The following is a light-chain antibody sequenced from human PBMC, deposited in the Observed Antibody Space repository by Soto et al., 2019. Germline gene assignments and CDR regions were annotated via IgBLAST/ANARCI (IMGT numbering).Light chain of an antibody. V-gene: IGKV1-39*01. Sequence: VQMTQSPSFLSASVGDRVTITCRASQRIDNCLNWYQQKPGKAPKLLIYGASSLQSGVPSRFSGSGSGTDFTLTITSLQPEDSATYHCQQRYKTSLSSFGQGTKVDIK. CDR1: QRIDNC. J-gene: IGKJ2*01. CDR2: GAS. CDR3: QQRYKTSLSS.